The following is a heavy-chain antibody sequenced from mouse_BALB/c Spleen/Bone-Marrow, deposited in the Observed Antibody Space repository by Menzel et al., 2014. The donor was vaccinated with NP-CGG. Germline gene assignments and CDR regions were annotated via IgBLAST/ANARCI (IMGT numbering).Heavy chain of an antibody. CDR2: INPSTTYS. V-gene: IGHV1-7*01. CDR1: GYTFTSYW. Sequence: QVQLQQSGAELAKPGASVKMSCKASGYTFTSYWMHWVKQRPGQGLEWIGYINPSTTYSAYNQKFKDKATLTADKSSSTAYMQLSSLTSEDSAVYYCARVYGNYDAMDYWGQGTSVTVSS. J-gene: IGHJ4*01. CDR3: ARVYGNYDAMDY. D-gene: IGHD2-1*01.